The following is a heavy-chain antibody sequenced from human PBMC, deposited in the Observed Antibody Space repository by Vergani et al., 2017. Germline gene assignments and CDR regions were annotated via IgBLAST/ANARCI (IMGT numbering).Heavy chain of an antibody. CDR1: GYSFTSYW. V-gene: IGHV5-51*01. CDR3: ARPPYSSGLNRYGMDV. J-gene: IGHJ6*02. CDR2: IYPGDSDT. D-gene: IGHD6-19*01. Sequence: EVQLVQSGAEVKKPGESLKISCKGSGYSFTSYWIGWVRQMPGKGLEWMGIIYPGDSDTRYSPSFQGQVTISADKSISTAYLQWSSLKASDTAMYDCARPPYSSGLNRYGMDVWGQGTTVTVSS.